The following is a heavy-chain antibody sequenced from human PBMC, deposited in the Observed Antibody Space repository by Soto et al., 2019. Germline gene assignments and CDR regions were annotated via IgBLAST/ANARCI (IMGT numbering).Heavy chain of an antibody. J-gene: IGHJ4*02. CDR3: ARPPAVSVPRHEY. CDR2: ISGSGAST. D-gene: IGHD4-17*01. CDR1: GFTFSSYA. V-gene: IGHV3-23*01. Sequence: GGSLRLSCAASGFTFSSYAMSWVRQAPGKGLEWVSSISGSGASTYYGDSVKGRFTISRDNSKNTVYLQMNSLRAEDTAAYYWARPPAVSVPRHEYWGRGPLVTVP.